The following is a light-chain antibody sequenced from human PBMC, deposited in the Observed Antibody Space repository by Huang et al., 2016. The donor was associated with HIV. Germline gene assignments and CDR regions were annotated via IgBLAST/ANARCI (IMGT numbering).Light chain of an antibody. Sequence: EIVLTQSPGTLSLSPGERATLTCRASQRLSSSFLAWYQQKPGQTPRLLIYGASNRATGIPDRFRGSGSGTDFTLTISRLEPEDFAVYYCQHYGSPPWTFGQGTKVEIK. V-gene: IGKV3-20*01. J-gene: IGKJ1*01. CDR2: GAS. CDR3: QHYGSPPWT. CDR1: QRLSSSF.